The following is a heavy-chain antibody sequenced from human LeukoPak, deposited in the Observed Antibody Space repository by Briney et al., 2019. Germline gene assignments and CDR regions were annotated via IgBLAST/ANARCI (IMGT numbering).Heavy chain of an antibody. Sequence: ASVKVSCKSSGYTFTGYYMHWVRQAPGQGLEWMGWINPNSGGTNYAQKFHGRVNMARETSISTDYIDLSRLRSGHRAVYYCARDRRRWGLFFDYWGQGTLVTVS. CDR3: ARDRRRWGLFFDY. CDR2: INPNSGGT. V-gene: IGHV1-2*02. J-gene: IGHJ4*02. D-gene: IGHD1-26*01. CDR1: GYTFTGYY.